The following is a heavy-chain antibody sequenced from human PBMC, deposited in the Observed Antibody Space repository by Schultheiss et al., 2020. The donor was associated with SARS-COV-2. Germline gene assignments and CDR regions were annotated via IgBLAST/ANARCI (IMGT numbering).Heavy chain of an antibody. CDR2: IYYSGST. V-gene: IGHV4-38-2*02. CDR3: ARELSGYDMPYYYYYMDV. Sequence: SETLSLTCTVSGYSISSGYYWGWIRQPPGKGLEWIGSIYYSGSTNYNPSLKSRVTISVDTSKNQFSLKLSSVTAADTAVYYCARELSGYDMPYYYYYMDVWGKGTTVTVSS. CDR1: GYSISSGYY. D-gene: IGHD5-12*01. J-gene: IGHJ6*03.